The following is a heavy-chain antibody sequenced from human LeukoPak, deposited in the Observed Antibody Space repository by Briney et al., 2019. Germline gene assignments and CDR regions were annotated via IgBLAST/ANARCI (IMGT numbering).Heavy chain of an antibody. Sequence: ASVKVSCKASGYTFTSYGISWMRQAPGQGLEWMGWISAYNGNTNYAQKLQGRVTMTTDTSTSTAYMELRSLRSDDTAVYFCARDPSFGKPTNWFDPWGQGTLVTVSS. CDR3: ARDPSFGKPTNWFDP. CDR2: ISAYNGNT. J-gene: IGHJ5*02. V-gene: IGHV1-18*01. CDR1: GYTFTSYG. D-gene: IGHD3-10*01.